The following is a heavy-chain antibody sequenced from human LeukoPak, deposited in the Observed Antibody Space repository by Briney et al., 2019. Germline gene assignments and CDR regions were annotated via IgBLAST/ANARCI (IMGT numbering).Heavy chain of an antibody. J-gene: IGHJ4*02. D-gene: IGHD3-3*01. CDR1: GFTFSSYS. Sequence: PGGSLRLSCAASGFTFSSYSMNWVRQAPGKGLEWVSYISSSSSSTIYYADSVKGRFTISRDNAKNSLYLQMNSLRAEDTAVYYCAKTYDFWSGYYTGSPLGFDYWGQGTLVTVSS. CDR2: ISSSSSSTI. CDR3: AKTYDFWSGYYTGSPLGFDY. V-gene: IGHV3-48*01.